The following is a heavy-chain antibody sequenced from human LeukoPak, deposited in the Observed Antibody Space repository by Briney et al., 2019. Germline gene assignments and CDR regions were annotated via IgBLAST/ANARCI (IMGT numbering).Heavy chain of an antibody. J-gene: IGHJ3*02. CDR1: GYTFTGYY. Sequence: ASVKVSCKASGYTFTGYYMHWVRQAPGQGLEWTGWINPNSGGTNYAQKFQGRVTMTRDTSISTAYMELSRLRSDDTAVYYCARGSIYYYDSSGPEGFDIWGQGTMVTVSS. D-gene: IGHD3-22*01. CDR3: ARGSIYYYDSSGPEGFDI. CDR2: INPNSGGT. V-gene: IGHV1-2*02.